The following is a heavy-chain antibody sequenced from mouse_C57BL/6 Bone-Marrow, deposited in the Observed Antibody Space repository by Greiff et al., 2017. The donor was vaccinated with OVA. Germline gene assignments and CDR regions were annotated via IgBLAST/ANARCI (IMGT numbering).Heavy chain of an antibody. Sequence: QVQLQQPGAELVKPGASVKMSCKASGYTFTSYWITWVKQRPGQGLEWIGDIYPGSGSTKYNEKFKSKATLTVDTSSSTAYMQLSSLTSEDSAVYDCARYVITTVVATPDWYFDVWGTGTTVTVSS. CDR1: GYTFTSYW. V-gene: IGHV1-55*01. D-gene: IGHD1-1*01. J-gene: IGHJ1*03. CDR3: ARYVITTVVATPDWYFDV. CDR2: IYPGSGST.